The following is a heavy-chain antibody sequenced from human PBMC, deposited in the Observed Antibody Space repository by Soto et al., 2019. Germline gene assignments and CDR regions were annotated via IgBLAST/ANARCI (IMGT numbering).Heavy chain of an antibody. CDR3: ARKYTSSWYDWFDP. J-gene: IGHJ5*02. CDR1: GGSISSTNW. CDR2: IYHSGST. V-gene: IGHV4-4*02. Sequence: SETLSLTCAVSGGSISSTNWWTWVRQPPGKGLEWIGEIYHSGSTNYNPSLKSRVTMSVDKSKNQFSLWLSSVTAADTAVYYCARKYTSSWYDWFDPWGKGTLVTVSS. D-gene: IGHD6-13*01.